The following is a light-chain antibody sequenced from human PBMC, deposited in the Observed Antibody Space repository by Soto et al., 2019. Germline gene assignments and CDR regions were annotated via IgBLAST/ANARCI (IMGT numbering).Light chain of an antibody. CDR3: QQRSNWLT. CDR1: QGVGSDY. Sequence: EIVLTQSPGTLSLSPGERATLSCSASQGVGSDYLAWYQQKPGQAPRLLIYDASNRATGIPARFSGSGSGTDFTLTVSSLEPEDFAVYYCQQRSNWLTFGGGTKVDIK. CDR2: DAS. J-gene: IGKJ4*01. V-gene: IGKV3-11*01.